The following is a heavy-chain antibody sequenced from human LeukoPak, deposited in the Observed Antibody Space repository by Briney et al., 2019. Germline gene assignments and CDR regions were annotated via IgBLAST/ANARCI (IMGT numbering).Heavy chain of an antibody. CDR1: GGSFSGHY. Sequence: SETLSLTCAVYGGSFSGHYWSWIRQPPGKGLEWIGEINHSGSTNYNPSLKSRVTISVDTSKNQFSLKLSSVTAADTAVYYCARVVFDIVLMVYAMKEYNWFDPWGQGTLVTVSS. V-gene: IGHV4-34*01. CDR3: ARVVFDIVLMVYAMKEYNWFDP. D-gene: IGHD2-8*01. CDR2: INHSGST. J-gene: IGHJ5*02.